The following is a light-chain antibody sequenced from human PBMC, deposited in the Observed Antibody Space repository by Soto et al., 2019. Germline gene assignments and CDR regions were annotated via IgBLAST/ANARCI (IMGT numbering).Light chain of an antibody. J-gene: IGKJ1*01. CDR3: QQYNDNWK. CDR2: KAS. CDR1: QSISSW. Sequence: DIQMTQSPSTLSASVGDRVTITCLASQSISSWLAWYQQKPGKAPKLLIYKASTLQSGVPSRFRGSGSGTEFTIAIRSLQPDDPANYYCQQYNDNWKFGQGTKVDIK. V-gene: IGKV1-5*03.